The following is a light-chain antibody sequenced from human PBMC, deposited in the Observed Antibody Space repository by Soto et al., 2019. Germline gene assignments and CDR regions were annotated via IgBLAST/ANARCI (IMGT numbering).Light chain of an antibody. V-gene: IGLV4-69*01. Sequence: QLVLTQSPSASAFLGASVKLTCTLSSGHSSYAIAWHQQQPEKGPRYLMKLNSDGSHSKGDGIPDRFSGSSSGAERYLIISSLQSEDEADYYCQTWGTGIHVFGTGTKVTVL. CDR3: QTWGTGIHV. J-gene: IGLJ1*01. CDR2: LNSDGSH. CDR1: SGHSSYA.